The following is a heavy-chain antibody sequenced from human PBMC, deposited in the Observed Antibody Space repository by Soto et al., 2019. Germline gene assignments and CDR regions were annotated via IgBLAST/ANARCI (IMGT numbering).Heavy chain of an antibody. CDR1: GFTFDDYA. Sequence: EVQLVESGGGLVQPGRSLRLSCAASGFTFDDYAMHWVRQAPGKGLEWVSGISWNSGSIGYADSVKGRFTISRDNAKNSLYLQMYSLRAEDTALYYCAKAPYSGYVKSYYFDYWGQGTLVTVSS. J-gene: IGHJ4*02. CDR3: AKAPYSGYVKSYYFDY. CDR2: ISWNSGSI. D-gene: IGHD5-12*01. V-gene: IGHV3-9*01.